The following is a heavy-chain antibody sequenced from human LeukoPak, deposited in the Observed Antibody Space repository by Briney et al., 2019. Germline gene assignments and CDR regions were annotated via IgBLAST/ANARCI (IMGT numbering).Heavy chain of an antibody. Sequence: PSETLSLTCLVSGGSMSNYYWSWIRQPAGRGLEWIGRIYSTGTINYNPSLESRVTMSVDTSKNQCSLNMRSVTAADTAVYFCARDKAYDLDEASGYYYNRGLDYWGRGTLVTVPS. CDR2: IYSTGTI. CDR3: ARDKAYDLDEASGYYYNRGLDY. D-gene: IGHD3-22*01. J-gene: IGHJ4*02. V-gene: IGHV4-4*07. CDR1: GGSMSNYY.